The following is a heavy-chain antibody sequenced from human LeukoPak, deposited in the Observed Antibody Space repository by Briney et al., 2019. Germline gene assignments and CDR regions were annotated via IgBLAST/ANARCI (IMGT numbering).Heavy chain of an antibody. CDR1: GGSISSHY. V-gene: IGHV4-59*11. J-gene: IGHJ4*02. CDR2: IYYSGST. Sequence: SETLSLTCTVSGGSISSHYWSWIRQPPGKGLEWIGYIYYSGSTNYNPSLKSRVTISVDTSKNQFSLKLSSVTAADTAVYYCARYGSGGRNFDYWGQGTLVTVSS. CDR3: ARYGSGGRNFDY. D-gene: IGHD3-10*01.